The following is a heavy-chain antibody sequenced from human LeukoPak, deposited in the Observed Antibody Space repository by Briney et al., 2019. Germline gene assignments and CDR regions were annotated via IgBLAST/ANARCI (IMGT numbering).Heavy chain of an antibody. J-gene: IGHJ6*02. CDR2: ISAYNGNT. Sequence: ASVKVSCKASGYTFTSYGISWVRQAPGQGLEWMGWISAYNGNTNYAQKLQDRVTMTTDTSTSTAYMELRSLRSDDTAVYYCAREGGVVVVAAAPRGMDVWGQGTTVTVSS. V-gene: IGHV1-18*01. CDR3: AREGGVVVVAAAPRGMDV. CDR1: GYTFTSYG. D-gene: IGHD2-15*01.